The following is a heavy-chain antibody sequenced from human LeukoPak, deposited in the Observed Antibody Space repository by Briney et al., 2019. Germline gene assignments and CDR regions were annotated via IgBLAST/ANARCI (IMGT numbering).Heavy chain of an antibody. CDR1: GFTFSSYS. CDR2: IKQDGSEK. J-gene: IGHJ4*02. CDR3: ARDFYGDFDF. D-gene: IGHD4-17*01. Sequence: QPGGSLRLSCAASGFTFSSYSMSWVRQAPGKGLELVANIKQDGSEKYYVDSVKGRFTVSRDNAKNSLYLQMNSLRAEDTAVYSCARDFYGDFDFWGQGTLVTVSS. V-gene: IGHV3-7*04.